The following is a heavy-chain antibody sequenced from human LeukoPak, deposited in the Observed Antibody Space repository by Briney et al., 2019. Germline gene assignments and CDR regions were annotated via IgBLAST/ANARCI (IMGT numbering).Heavy chain of an antibody. CDR2: IYTSGST. CDR3: AKHTGKGLYNDYASRAFDL. Sequence: SETLSLTCTVSGGSISSYYWSWIRQPAGKGLEWIGRIYTSGSTNYNPSLKSRVTMSVDTSKNQFSLKLSSVTAADTAIYYCAKHTGKGLYNDYASRAFDLWGQGTMVTVSS. D-gene: IGHD4-17*01. J-gene: IGHJ3*01. V-gene: IGHV4-4*07. CDR1: GGSISSYY.